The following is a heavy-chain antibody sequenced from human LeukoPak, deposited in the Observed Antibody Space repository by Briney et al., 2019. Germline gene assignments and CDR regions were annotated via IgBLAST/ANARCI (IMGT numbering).Heavy chain of an antibody. D-gene: IGHD5-18*01. Sequence: ASVKVSCKASGYTFTGYYMPWVGQAPGQGLEWLGWINPNSGGRNYAQTFQGRVTMTRDTSISTAYMELSRLRSDDTAVYYCARTYTAMVNPNFWGQGTLVTVSS. CDR1: GYTFTGYY. V-gene: IGHV1-2*02. CDR2: INPNSGGR. J-gene: IGHJ4*02. CDR3: ARTYTAMVNPNF.